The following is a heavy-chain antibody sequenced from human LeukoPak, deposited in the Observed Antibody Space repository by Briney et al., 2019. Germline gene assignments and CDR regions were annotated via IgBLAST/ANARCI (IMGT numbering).Heavy chain of an antibody. CDR1: GYTFTSYD. V-gene: IGHV1-8*01. D-gene: IGHD3-9*01. CDR2: MNPNSGNT. J-gene: IGHJ5*02. CDR3: ARGSQTVLRYFDWLRTGGWFDP. Sequence: ASVKVSCKASGYTFTSYDINWVRQATGQGLEWMGWMNPNSGNTGYAQKFQGRVTMTRNTSISTAYMELSSLRSEDTAVYYCARGSQTVLRYFDWLRTGGWFDPWGQETLVTVSS.